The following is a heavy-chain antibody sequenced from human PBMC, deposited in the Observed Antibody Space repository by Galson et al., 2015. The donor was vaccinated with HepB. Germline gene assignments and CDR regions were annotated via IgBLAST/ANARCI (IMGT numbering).Heavy chain of an antibody. J-gene: IGHJ4*02. D-gene: IGHD2-15*01. CDR2: IKTISDGGAT. V-gene: IGHV3-15*01. CDR3: SCGWRDCSGGNCYRTSH. CDR1: GFNFTDAW. Sequence: SLRLSCAVSGFNFTDAWMSWVRQAPGKGLDWVGRIKTISDGGATFYSAPVKGRFTILRDDSKSTLHLEMYSLKTEDTGVYYCSCGWRDCSGGNCYRTSHWGRGTLVTVSS.